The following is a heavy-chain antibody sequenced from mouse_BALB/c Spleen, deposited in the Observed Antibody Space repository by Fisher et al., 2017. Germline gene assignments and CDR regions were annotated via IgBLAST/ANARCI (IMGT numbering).Heavy chain of an antibody. J-gene: IGHJ4*01. V-gene: IGHV5-6*01. D-gene: IGHD2-1*01. CDR3: ARLYGNYPSMDY. Sequence: RFTISRDNAKNTLYLQMSSLKSEDTAMYYCARLYGNYPSMDYWGQGTSVTVSS.